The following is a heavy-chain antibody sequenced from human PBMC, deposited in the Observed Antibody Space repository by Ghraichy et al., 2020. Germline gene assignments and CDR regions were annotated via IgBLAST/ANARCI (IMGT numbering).Heavy chain of an antibody. V-gene: IGHV4-34*01. CDR3: AQWTGGFDY. D-gene: IGHD3/OR15-3a*01. J-gene: IGHJ4*02. CDR1: GGSFSDYY. Sequence: SETLSLTCTVYGGSFSDYYLTWIRQPPGKGLEWIAEINHSGSTNYSPSLKSRVTISVDTSKNQFSLILNSVTAADTAVYYCAQWTGGFDYWGQGTLVTVSS. CDR2: INHSGST.